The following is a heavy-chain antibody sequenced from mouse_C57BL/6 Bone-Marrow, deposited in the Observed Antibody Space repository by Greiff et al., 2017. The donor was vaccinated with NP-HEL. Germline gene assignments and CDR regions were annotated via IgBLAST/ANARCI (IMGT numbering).Heavy chain of an antibody. CDR3: ARKDYGLYYFAMDY. J-gene: IGHJ4*01. Sequence: VQLQQSDAELVKPGASVKISCKVSGYTFTDHTIHWMKQRPEQGLEWIGYIYPRDGSTKYNEKFKGKATLTADQSSSTAYMQLNSLTSEDSAVYYCARKDYGLYYFAMDYWGQGTSVTVSS. D-gene: IGHD1-1*01. CDR1: GYTFTDHT. CDR2: IYPRDGST. V-gene: IGHV1-78*01.